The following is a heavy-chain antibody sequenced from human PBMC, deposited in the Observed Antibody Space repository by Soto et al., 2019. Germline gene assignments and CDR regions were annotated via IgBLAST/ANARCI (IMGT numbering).Heavy chain of an antibody. V-gene: IGHV3-23*01. CDR2: ISGHGLNT. J-gene: IGHJ5*01. CDR1: GFTFSTYA. D-gene: IGHD3-3*02. CDR3: ANAAHFWSSRLPYFDS. Sequence: SLRLSCVVSGFTFSTYAMSWVRQAPGEGLEWVADISGHGLNTFYADSVKGRFTISRDNSKNMVSLQMDSLKADDTAIYYSANAAHFWSSRLPYFDSWGLGAQVTVSS.